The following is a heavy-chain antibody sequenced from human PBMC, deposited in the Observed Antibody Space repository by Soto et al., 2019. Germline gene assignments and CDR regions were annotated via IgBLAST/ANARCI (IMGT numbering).Heavy chain of an antibody. D-gene: IGHD3-10*01. CDR2: MNEYGSER. Sequence: GVSLSLSYSASGFMFSSSWLIFLRQAPGKGLEWVASMNEYGSERYYVDSVKGRFTISRDNAKNSLYLQMNSLRAEDTAVYYCARATGADKEDYWGQGTLVTVSS. CDR3: ARATGADKEDY. CDR1: GFMFSSSW. J-gene: IGHJ4*02. V-gene: IGHV3-7*04.